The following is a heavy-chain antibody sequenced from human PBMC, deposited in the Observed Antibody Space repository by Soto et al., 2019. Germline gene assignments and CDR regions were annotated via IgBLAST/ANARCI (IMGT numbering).Heavy chain of an antibody. CDR1: GGSFSGYY. V-gene: IGHV4-34*01. CDR3: ARGLPSDIVVVPAAISWFDP. Sequence: PSETLSLTCAVFGGSFSGYYWSWIRQPPGKGLEWIGEINHSGSTNYNPSLKSRVTISVDTSKNQFSLKLSSVTAADTAVYYCARGLPSDIVVVPAAISWFDPWGQGTLVTVSS. J-gene: IGHJ5*02. CDR2: INHSGST. D-gene: IGHD2-2*02.